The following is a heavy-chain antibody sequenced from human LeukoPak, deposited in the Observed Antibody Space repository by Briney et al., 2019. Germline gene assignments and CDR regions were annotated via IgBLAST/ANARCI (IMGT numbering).Heavy chain of an antibody. Sequence: ASVKVSCKASGYTFTSYGISWVRQAPGQGLEWMGWISAYNGNTNYAQKLQGRVTMTTDTSTSTAYMELRSLRSDDTAVYYCARVLVLLWFGEFPYGMDVWGQGTTVTVSS. CDR1: GYTFTSYG. D-gene: IGHD3-10*01. CDR3: ARVLVLLWFGEFPYGMDV. V-gene: IGHV1-18*01. J-gene: IGHJ6*02. CDR2: ISAYNGNT.